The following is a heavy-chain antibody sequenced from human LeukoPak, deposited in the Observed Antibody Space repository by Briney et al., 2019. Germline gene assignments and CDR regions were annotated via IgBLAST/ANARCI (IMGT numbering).Heavy chain of an antibody. CDR1: GFTFDDYA. Sequence: GGSLRLSCAASGFTFDDYAMHWVRQAPGKGLEWVSGISWNSGSIGYADSVKGRFTISRDNAKNSLYLQMNSLRAEDTALYYCAKDILTGYYRGFDYWGQGTLVTVSS. D-gene: IGHD3-9*01. V-gene: IGHV3-9*01. J-gene: IGHJ4*02. CDR3: AKDILTGYYRGFDY. CDR2: ISWNSGSI.